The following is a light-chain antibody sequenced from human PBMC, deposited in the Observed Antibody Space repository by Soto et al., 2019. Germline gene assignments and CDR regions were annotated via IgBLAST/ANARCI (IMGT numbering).Light chain of an antibody. J-gene: IGKJ4*01. CDR1: HDIRND. CDR2: AAS. Sequence: NEWTQSPSSLSASVGGRVTSTCQASHDIRNDLNWYQKKSGKAPKLLIHAASTLEAGVPSRFSGSGSGTDFTFTISGLQPEDVATYYCQKYDNLPLTFGGGTKVDIK. V-gene: IGKV1-33*01. CDR3: QKYDNLPLT.